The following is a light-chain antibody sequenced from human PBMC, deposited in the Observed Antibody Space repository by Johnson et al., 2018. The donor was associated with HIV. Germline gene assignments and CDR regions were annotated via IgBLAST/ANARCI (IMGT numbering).Light chain of an antibody. Sequence: QAVLTQPPSVSAAPGQKVTISCSGSRSNIGNNYVSWYQQLPGTAPKLLISNNSKRPSGIPDRFSGSKSGTSATLGITGLQTGDEAEYYCGTWDSSLSAGGVFGTGTKVTVL. V-gene: IGLV1-51*01. CDR2: NNS. CDR3: GTWDSSLSAGGV. J-gene: IGLJ1*01. CDR1: RSNIGNNY.